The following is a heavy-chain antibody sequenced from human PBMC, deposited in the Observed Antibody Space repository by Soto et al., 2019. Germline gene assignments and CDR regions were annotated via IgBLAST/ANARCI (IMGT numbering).Heavy chain of an antibody. J-gene: IGHJ5*02. Sequence: PSETLSLTCTVSGGSISSGGYYWSWIRQHPGKGREWSGYIYYSGSTYYNPSLKSRVTISVDTSKNQFSLKLSSVTAADTALYYCARDQSASFDPWGQGTLVTVSS. V-gene: IGHV4-31*03. CDR3: ARDQSASFDP. CDR2: IYYSGST. CDR1: GGSISSGGYY.